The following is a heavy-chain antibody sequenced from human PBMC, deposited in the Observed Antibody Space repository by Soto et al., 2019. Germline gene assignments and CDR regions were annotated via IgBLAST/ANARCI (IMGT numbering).Heavy chain of an antibody. V-gene: IGHV3-7*01. Sequence: EVQLVESGGGLVQPGGSLRLSCAASGFTFSIYWMSWVRQAPGKGLEWGANIKQDGSEKYYVDSVKGRFTISRDNAKNPQDLQMNSLRAEDTAVYYCARPDNVVVVAATMFDSWGQGTLVTASS. CDR3: ARPDNVVVVAATMFDS. CDR2: IKQDGSEK. J-gene: IGHJ4*02. CDR1: GFTFSIYW. D-gene: IGHD2-15*01.